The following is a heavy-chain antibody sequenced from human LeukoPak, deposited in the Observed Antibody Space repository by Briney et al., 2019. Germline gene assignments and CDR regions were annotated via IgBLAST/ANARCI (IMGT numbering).Heavy chain of an antibody. Sequence: PSETLSLTCVVNGGSFSGYYWTWIRQPPGKGLEWIGEINHRGTTTYNPSLKSRVTISVDTPKNQFSLKLHSVTAADTAVYYCARVDIVTTNWFDPWGQGTLVIVSP. V-gene: IGHV4-34*01. CDR1: GGSFSGYY. CDR2: INHRGTT. J-gene: IGHJ5*02. CDR3: ARVDIVTTNWFDP. D-gene: IGHD5-12*01.